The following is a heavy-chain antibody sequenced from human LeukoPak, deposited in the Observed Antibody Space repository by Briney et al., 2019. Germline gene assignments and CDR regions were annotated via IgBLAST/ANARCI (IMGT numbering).Heavy chain of an antibody. CDR3: ARPAR. J-gene: IGHJ4*02. CDR2: FNPIFGSA. Sequence: GASVKVSCKASGDSFDTYGITWVRQALGQGLEWMGGFNPIFGSAQYAQKFQGRVTITADKSTSTAYMELSSLRSEDTAVYYCARPARWGQGTLVTVSS. CDR1: GDSFDTYG. V-gene: IGHV1-69*06.